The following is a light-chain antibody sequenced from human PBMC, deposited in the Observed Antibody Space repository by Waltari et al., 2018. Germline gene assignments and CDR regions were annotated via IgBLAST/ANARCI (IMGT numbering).Light chain of an antibody. V-gene: IGKV3-15*01. Sequence: EIVMTQSPATLSVSPGERATLSCRASQSVSSNLAWYQQKPGQAPRLLIYGASTRDTGIPARFSGSGSGTEFTLTISSLQSEDFAVYYCQQHNNWPYTFGQGTKLEIK. CDR2: GAS. CDR1: QSVSSN. CDR3: QQHNNWPYT. J-gene: IGKJ2*01.